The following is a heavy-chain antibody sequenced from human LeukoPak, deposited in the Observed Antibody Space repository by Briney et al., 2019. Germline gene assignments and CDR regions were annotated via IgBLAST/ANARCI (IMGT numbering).Heavy chain of an antibody. CDR2: INPNSGGA. V-gene: IGHV1-2*02. CDR1: GYTFTGHY. J-gene: IGHJ3*02. D-gene: IGHD3-10*01. CDR3: ARYALYASGGAGGFDI. Sequence: ASVKVSCKASGYTFTGHYMHWVRQAPGQGPEWMGCINPNSGGASFAPKFQGRVTMTRGTSMSTAYMELSRLRSDDTAVYHCARYALYASGGAGGFDIWGQGTMVTVSS.